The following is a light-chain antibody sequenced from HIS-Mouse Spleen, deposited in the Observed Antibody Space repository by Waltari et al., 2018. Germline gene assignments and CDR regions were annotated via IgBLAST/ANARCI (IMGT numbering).Light chain of an antibody. CDR1: QSVLYSSNNKNY. J-gene: IGKJ2*01. Sequence: DIVMTQSPDSLAVSLGERATINCKSSQSVLYSSNNKNYLAWYQQKPGQPPKLLIYWASTLESGVPDIFSGSGSGTDFTLTISSLQAEDVAVYYCQQYYSTPYTFGQGTKLEIK. CDR3: QQYYSTPYT. V-gene: IGKV4-1*01. CDR2: WAS.